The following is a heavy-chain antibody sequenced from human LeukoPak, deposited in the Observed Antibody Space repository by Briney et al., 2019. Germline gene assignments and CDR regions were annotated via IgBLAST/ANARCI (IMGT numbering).Heavy chain of an antibody. D-gene: IGHD6-13*01. V-gene: IGHV3-7*05. J-gene: IGHJ4*02. CDR1: GFTFSNYW. Sequence: GGSLRLSCAASGFTFSNYWMSWVRQAPGKGLEWVANIKHDGSEKYYVDSVKGRFTISRDNAKNSLYLQMNRLKAEDTAVYYCARDESYSSDYWGQGTLVTVSS. CDR3: ARDESYSSDY. CDR2: IKHDGSEK.